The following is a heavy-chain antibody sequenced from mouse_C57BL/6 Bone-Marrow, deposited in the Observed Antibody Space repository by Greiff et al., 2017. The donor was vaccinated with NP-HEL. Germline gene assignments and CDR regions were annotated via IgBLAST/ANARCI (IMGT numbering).Heavy chain of an antibody. CDR1: GYTFTDYY. V-gene: IGHV1-76*01. Sequence: VQLQESGAELVRPGASVKLSCKASGYTFTDYYINWVKQRPGQGLEWIARIYPGSGNTYYNEKFKGKATLTAEKSSSTAYMQLSSLTSEDSAVYFCARGTPYWYFDVWGTGTTVTVSS. CDR2: IYPGSGNT. D-gene: IGHD2-14*01. CDR3: ARGTPYWYFDV. J-gene: IGHJ1*03.